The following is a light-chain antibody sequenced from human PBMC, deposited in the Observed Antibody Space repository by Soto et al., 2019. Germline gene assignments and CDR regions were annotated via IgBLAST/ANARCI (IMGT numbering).Light chain of an antibody. V-gene: IGKV3D-20*02. J-gene: IGKJ5*01. CDR1: RSLDSRY. Sequence: VMLTQSPDTLSLSPGARATLSCRASRSLDSRYLVWYQQKPGQAPRLLTYGASSRATGIPDRFSGSGAGTEFTLTINSLQSEDSAVYYCQQHNQWPITFGQGTRLEIK. CDR2: GAS. CDR3: QQHNQWPIT.